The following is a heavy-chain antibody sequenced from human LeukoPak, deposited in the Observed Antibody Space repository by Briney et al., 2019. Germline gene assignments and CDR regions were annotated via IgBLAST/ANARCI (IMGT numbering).Heavy chain of an antibody. CDR1: GFTVSSNY. V-gene: IGHV3-53*01. CDR2: IYSGGST. Sequence: PGGSLRLSCAASGFTVSSNYMSWVRQAPGKGLEWVLVIYSGGSTYYADSVKGRFTISRDNSKNTLHLQMNSLRAEDTAVYYCARGGYSYGYGVDYYYYYGMDVWGQGTTVTVSS. CDR3: ARGGYSYGYGVDYYYYYGMDV. D-gene: IGHD5-18*01. J-gene: IGHJ6*02.